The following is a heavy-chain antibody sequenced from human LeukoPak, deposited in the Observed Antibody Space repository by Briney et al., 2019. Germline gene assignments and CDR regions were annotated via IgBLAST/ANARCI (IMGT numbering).Heavy chain of an antibody. D-gene: IGHD3-9*01. CDR2: ISAYNGNT. CDR1: GYTFTSYG. CDR3: VRLGENGLLTGYFYP. J-gene: IGHJ5*02. Sequence: ASVKVSCKASGYTFTSYGISWVRQAPGQGLEWMGWISAYNGNTNYAQKLQGRVTMTRDTSITTAYMDLSGLRSDDTAVYYCVRLGENGLLTGYFYPWGQGTLVTVSS. V-gene: IGHV1-18*01.